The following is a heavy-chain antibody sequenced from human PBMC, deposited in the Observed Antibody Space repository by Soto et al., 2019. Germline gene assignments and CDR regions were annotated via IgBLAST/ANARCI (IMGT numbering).Heavy chain of an antibody. CDR2: IGAADDP. V-gene: IGHV3-13*05. Sequence: GSLRLSCAASGFTFSTYDMHWVRQATGKGLEWVSAIGAADDPYYSGSVKGRFTISRENAKSSLSLQMNSLRVGDTAVYYCARAYSGQLTSRADYYYAMDVWGPGNTVTVSS. CDR1: GFTFSTYD. D-gene: IGHD2-2*01. CDR3: ARAYSGQLTSRADYYYAMDV. J-gene: IGHJ6*02.